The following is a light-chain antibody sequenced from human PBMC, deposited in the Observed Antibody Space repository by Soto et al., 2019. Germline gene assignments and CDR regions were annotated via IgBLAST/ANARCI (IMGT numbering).Light chain of an antibody. CDR3: SSYAGSNNLV. CDR1: SSDVGGYNY. J-gene: IGLJ2*01. CDR2: EVN. V-gene: IGLV2-8*01. Sequence: QSALTQPPSASGSPGQSVTISCTGTSSDVGGYNYVSWYQQHPGTAPKLMISEVNKRPSGVPDRFSGSKSGNTASLTVSGLQAEDEADYYCSSYAGSNNLVFGGGTNLTVL.